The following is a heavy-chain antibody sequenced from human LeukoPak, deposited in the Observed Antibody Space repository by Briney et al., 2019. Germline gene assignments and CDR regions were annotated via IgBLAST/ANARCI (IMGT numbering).Heavy chain of an antibody. CDR3: AREGGSYFVGGGY. CDR1: GYTFTGYY. V-gene: IGHV1-2*02. J-gene: IGHJ4*02. D-gene: IGHD1-26*01. Sequence: ASVKVSCKASGYTFTGYYMHWVRQAPGQGLEWMGWINPNSGGTNYPQKFRGRVTMTRDTSISTAYMELSRLRSDDTAVYYCAREGGSYFVGGGYWGQGTLVTVSS. CDR2: INPNSGGT.